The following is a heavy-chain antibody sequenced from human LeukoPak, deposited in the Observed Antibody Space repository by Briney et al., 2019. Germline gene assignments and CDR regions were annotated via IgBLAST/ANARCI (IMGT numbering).Heavy chain of an antibody. Sequence: SETLSLTCTVSGDSIRNYYWNWIRQTPGKGLEWIAYIDYSGRTLYNPSFESRVTISRDTSKTQFSLKLSSVTAADTAVYYCARRKDSSRWNGRDNWFDPWGQGTLVTVSS. D-gene: IGHD3-22*01. CDR3: ARRKDSSRWNGRDNWFDP. CDR1: GDSIRNYY. CDR2: IDYSGRT. V-gene: IGHV4-59*08. J-gene: IGHJ5*02.